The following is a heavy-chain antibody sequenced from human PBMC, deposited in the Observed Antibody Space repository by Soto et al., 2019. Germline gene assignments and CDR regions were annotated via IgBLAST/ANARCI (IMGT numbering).Heavy chain of an antibody. CDR1: GYSFTSYW. V-gene: IGHV5-51*01. CDR2: IYPGDSDT. CDR3: ARHSGDYYGSGSYPD. Sequence: PGESLKISCKGSGYSFTSYWIGWVRQMPGKGMEWMGIIYPGDSDTRYSPSFQGQVTISADKSISTAYLPWSSLKASDTGMYYCARHSGDYYGSGSYPDWGQGTLVTVSS. J-gene: IGHJ4*02. D-gene: IGHD3-10*01.